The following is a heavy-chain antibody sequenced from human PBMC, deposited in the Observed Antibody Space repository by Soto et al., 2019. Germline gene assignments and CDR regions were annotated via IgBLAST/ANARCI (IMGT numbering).Heavy chain of an antibody. D-gene: IGHD3-22*01. Sequence: ASVKVSCKASGFTFTSSAVQWVRQARGQRLEWIGWIVVGSGNTNYAQKFQERVTITRDMSTSTAYMELSSLRSEDTAVYYCAADPPPYYYDSSGYCSYWGQGTLVTVSS. J-gene: IGHJ4*02. V-gene: IGHV1-58*01. CDR2: IVVGSGNT. CDR3: AADPPPYYYDSSGYCSY. CDR1: GFTFTSSA.